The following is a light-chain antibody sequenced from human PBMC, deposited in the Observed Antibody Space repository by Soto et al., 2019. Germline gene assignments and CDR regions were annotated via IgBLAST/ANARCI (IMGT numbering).Light chain of an antibody. CDR2: HVS. Sequence: QSALTQPASVSGSPGQSIAISCTGTSSDVGAYNYVSWYQQHPGKAPKLMIYHVSNRPSGVSDRFSGSKSDNTASLTISGLQAEDDADYYCSSYTTSSNYVFGTGTKVTVL. V-gene: IGLV2-14*03. CDR1: SSDVGAYNY. J-gene: IGLJ1*01. CDR3: SSYTTSSNYV.